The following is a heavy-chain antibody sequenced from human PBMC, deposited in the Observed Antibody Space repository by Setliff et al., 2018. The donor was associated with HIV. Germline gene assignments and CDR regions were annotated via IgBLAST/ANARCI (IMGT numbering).Heavy chain of an antibody. CDR1: GYTFTGYF. CDR2: INPNSGGT. V-gene: IGHV1-2*06. CDR3: ATKVHCTNGVCLDAFDT. D-gene: IGHD2-8*01. Sequence: ASVKVSCKASGYTFTGYFIHWVRQAPGQGLGWMGRINPNSGGTNYAQKFQGRVTMTRDTSISTAHMELSRLRSDDTAVYYCATKVHCTNGVCLDAFDTWGQGTMVTVSS. J-gene: IGHJ3*02.